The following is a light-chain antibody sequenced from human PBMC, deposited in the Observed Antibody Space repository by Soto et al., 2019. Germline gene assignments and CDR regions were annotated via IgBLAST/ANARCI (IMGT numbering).Light chain of an antibody. Sequence: EIVLTQSPGTLSLSPGERATLSCRASQSFSSSYLAWYQQKPGQAPRLLIYGASNRATGSPDRFSGSGSGTAFTLTISRLEPEDFAVYYCQHYGSSSYTFGQGTKLEIK. V-gene: IGKV3-20*01. CDR3: QHYGSSSYT. J-gene: IGKJ2*01. CDR2: GAS. CDR1: QSFSSSY.